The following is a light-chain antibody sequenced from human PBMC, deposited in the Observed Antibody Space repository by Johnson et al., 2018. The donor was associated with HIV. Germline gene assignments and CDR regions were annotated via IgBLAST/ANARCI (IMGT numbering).Light chain of an antibody. CDR3: GTWDSSLGV. CDR1: SSNIGNNY. CDR2: DNN. Sequence: HSVLTQPPSVSAAPGQKVTISCSGSSSNIGNNYVSWYQQLPGTAPKLLIYDNNKRPSGIPDRFSGSKSGASATLDITGLQTGDEADYYCGTWDSSLGVFGTGTKVTVL. J-gene: IGLJ1*01. V-gene: IGLV1-51*01.